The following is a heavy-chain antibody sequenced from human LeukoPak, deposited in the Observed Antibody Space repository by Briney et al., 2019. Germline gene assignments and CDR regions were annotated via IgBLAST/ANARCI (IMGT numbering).Heavy chain of an antibody. D-gene: IGHD5-12*01. Sequence: APVKVSCKASGYTFTSYYMHWVRQAPGQGLEWMGIINPSGGSTNYAQKFQGRVTMTRDTSISTAYMELSRLRSDDTAVYYCARDINGYDPDYWGQGTLVTVSS. CDR1: GYTFTSYY. CDR2: INPSGGST. J-gene: IGHJ4*02. V-gene: IGHV1-46*01. CDR3: ARDINGYDPDY.